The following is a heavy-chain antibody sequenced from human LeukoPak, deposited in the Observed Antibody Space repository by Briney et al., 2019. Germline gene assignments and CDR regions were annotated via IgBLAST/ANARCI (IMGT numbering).Heavy chain of an antibody. CDR2: IYSSGVT. CDR3: VRQSDTNGPAS. CDR1: GGSISGYY. J-gene: IGHJ4*02. D-gene: IGHD2-8*01. V-gene: IGHV4-59*08. Sequence: RPSETLSLTCTVSGGSISGYYWNWIRQPPGKGLEWIGYIYSSGVTKYNVSLKSRVTMSVDTSKKQFSLRLSSVTAADTAIYYCVRQSDTNGPASWGQGTLVTVSS.